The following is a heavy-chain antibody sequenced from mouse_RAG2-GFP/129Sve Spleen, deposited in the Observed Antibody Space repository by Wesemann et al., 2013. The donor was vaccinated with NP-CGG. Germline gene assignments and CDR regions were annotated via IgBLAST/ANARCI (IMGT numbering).Heavy chain of an antibody. J-gene: IGHJ2*01. V-gene: IGHV14-3*02. CDR1: GFNIKDTY. CDR3: AREYYYGSRYYFDY. D-gene: IGHD1-1*01. Sequence: EVQLQQSGAELVKPGASVKLSCTASGFNIKDTYMHWVKQRPEQGLEWIGRIDPANGNTKYDPKFQGKATITADTSSNTAYLQLSSLTSEDTAVYYCAREYYYGSRYYFDYWGPRGTTLTVSS. CDR2: IDPANGNT.